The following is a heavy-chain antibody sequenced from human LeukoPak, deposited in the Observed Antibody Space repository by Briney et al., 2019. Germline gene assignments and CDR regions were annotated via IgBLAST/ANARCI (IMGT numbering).Heavy chain of an antibody. J-gene: IGHJ4*02. D-gene: IGHD2-2*02. CDR3: ARDNTRYCSSTSCYTYGSGAFDY. Sequence: GGSLRLSCAASGFTFSSYWMSWVRQAPGKGLEWVANIKQDGSEKYYVDSVKGRFTISRDNAKNSLYLQMNSLRAEDTAVYYCARDNTRYCSSTSCYTYGSGAFDYWGQGTLVTVSS. CDR2: IKQDGSEK. V-gene: IGHV3-7*01. CDR1: GFTFSSYW.